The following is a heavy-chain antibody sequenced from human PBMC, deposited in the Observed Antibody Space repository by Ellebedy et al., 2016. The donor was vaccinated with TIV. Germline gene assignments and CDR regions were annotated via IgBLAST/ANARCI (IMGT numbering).Heavy chain of an antibody. CDR3: AKGLSLFDY. CDR1: GITFSSFA. D-gene: IGHD3-16*02. J-gene: IGHJ4*02. V-gene: IGHV3-23*01. CDR2: ISGAGT. Sequence: GGSLRLSCAASGITFSSFAMAWVRQAPGKGLEWVSTISGAGTFYADSVKGRFTISRDNSKNTVYLQMNSLRAEDTAVYLCAKGLSLFDYWGQGTLVTVSS.